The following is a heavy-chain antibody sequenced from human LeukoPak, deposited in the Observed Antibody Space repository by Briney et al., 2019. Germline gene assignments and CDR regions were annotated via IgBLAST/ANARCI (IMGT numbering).Heavy chain of an antibody. J-gene: IGHJ5*02. V-gene: IGHV1-46*01. Sequence: ASVKASCKASRYTFTSYYMHWVRQAPGEGSEWVEIINPSGGSTSYEQKLQGRVTMTRDTSTSTVYMELSSLRSEDTAVYYCARAFHWNYGSRWFDPWGQGTLVTVSS. CDR1: RYTFTSYY. CDR2: INPSGGST. CDR3: ARAFHWNYGSRWFDP. D-gene: IGHD1-7*01.